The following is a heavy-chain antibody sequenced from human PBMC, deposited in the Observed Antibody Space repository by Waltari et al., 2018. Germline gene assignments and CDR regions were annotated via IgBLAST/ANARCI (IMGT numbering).Heavy chain of an antibody. Sequence: QVQLQESGPGLVKPSETLSLTCTVPGGSISSGGHYWSWIRQHPGKGLEWIGYIYYSGSTYYNPSLKSLVTISVDTSQNQFSLKVTSVTAADTAVYYCARDRGGYGEVDIWGQGTMVTVSS. CDR2: IYYSGST. J-gene: IGHJ3*02. CDR1: GGSISSGGHY. CDR3: ARDRGGYGEVDI. V-gene: IGHV4-31*01. D-gene: IGHD5-12*01.